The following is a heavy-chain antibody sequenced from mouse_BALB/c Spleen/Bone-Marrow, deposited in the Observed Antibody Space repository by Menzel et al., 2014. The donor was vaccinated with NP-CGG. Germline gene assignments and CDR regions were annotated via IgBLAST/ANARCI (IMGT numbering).Heavy chain of an antibody. CDR1: GFTFTDYY. CDR2: IRNKVKGYTT. Sequence: EVHLVESGGGLVQPGGSLRLSCAASGFTFTDYYISWVRQPPGKALEWLGFIRNKVKGYTTDYSASVKGRFTISRDNSQSISYLQMNTLRAEDSATYYCARGENVGIYWYFDVWGAGTTVTVSS. V-gene: IGHV7-3*02. J-gene: IGHJ1*01. CDR3: ARGENVGIYWYFDV.